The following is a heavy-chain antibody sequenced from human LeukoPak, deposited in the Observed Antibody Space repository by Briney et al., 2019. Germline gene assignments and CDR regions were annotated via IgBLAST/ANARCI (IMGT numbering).Heavy chain of an antibody. V-gene: IGHV3-30*04. CDR2: ISYDGGNI. D-gene: IGHD6-19*01. CDR1: GFSFGDFA. CDR3: ARDPPFRSGWSQNLFDH. J-gene: IGHJ4*02. Sequence: GGSLRLSCPPSGFSFGDFAMHWVRQAPGKGLEWVGLISYDGGNIYYADSVRGRFTITRDNSKNMLFLHMNSLRPEDTAVYYCARDPPFRSGWSQNLFDHWGQGTLVTVSS.